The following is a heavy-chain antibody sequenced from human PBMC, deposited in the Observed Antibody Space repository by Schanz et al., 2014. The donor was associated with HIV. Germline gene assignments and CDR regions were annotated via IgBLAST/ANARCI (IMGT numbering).Heavy chain of an antibody. CDR3: ARWRSDSNFSPPLFDL. V-gene: IGHV3-7*01. J-gene: IGHJ4*02. D-gene: IGHD2-21*01. CDR1: GFILTEYW. Sequence: EVQLVESGGGVVQPGGSLTVSCGASGFILTEYWMAWVRQVPGKGLQWVANIKQDATEKNYVDSVKGRFTISRDNAKNSLYLQMNSLRVEDTAVYYCARWRSDSNFSPPLFDLWGQGILVTVSS. CDR2: IKQDATEK.